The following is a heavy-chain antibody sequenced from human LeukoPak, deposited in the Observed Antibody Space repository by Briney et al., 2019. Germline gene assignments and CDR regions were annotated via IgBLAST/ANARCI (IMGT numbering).Heavy chain of an antibody. V-gene: IGHV4-4*09. Sequence: PSETLSLTCTVSAGSISTYFWSWIRQPPGKGLEWIGYIYPGGSANYNPSLESRVSISVDTSRNQFSLKLFSVTAADAAVYYCARYNGPNYYSYYMDVWGKGTTVTVSS. CDR1: AGSISTYF. D-gene: IGHD2-8*01. CDR2: IYPGGSA. J-gene: IGHJ6*03. CDR3: ARYNGPNYYSYYMDV.